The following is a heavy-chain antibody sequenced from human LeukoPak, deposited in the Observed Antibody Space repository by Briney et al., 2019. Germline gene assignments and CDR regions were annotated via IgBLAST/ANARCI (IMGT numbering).Heavy chain of an antibody. Sequence: SETLSLTCNVSGGSISTYYWNWMRQPPGKGLEWIGYVYYSGSTNYNPSLKSRVTISVDTSKNQLSLNLTSVTAADTAVYYCAREDYYGSGSYNWFDPWGQGILVTVSS. J-gene: IGHJ5*02. D-gene: IGHD3-10*01. CDR3: AREDYYGSGSYNWFDP. CDR1: GGSISTYY. V-gene: IGHV4-59*01. CDR2: VYYSGST.